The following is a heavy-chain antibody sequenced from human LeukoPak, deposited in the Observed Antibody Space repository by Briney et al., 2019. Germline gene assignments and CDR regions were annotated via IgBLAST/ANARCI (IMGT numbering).Heavy chain of an antibody. CDR2: IYSGGNT. Sequence: GGSLRLSCAVSGFTVSSYYMSWVRQAPGKGLEWVSVIYSGGNTHYADSVKGRFTISRDNSKSTLYLQVHRLRADDTAVYYCARDPSGHWYFDLWGRGTLVTVSS. CDR1: GFTVSSYY. V-gene: IGHV3-66*01. CDR3: ARDPSGHWYFDL. J-gene: IGHJ2*01. D-gene: IGHD7-27*01.